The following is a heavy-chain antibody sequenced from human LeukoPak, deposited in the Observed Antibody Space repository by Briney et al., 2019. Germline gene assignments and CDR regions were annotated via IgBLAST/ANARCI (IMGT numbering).Heavy chain of an antibody. J-gene: IGHJ5*02. CDR1: GGSFSGYY. D-gene: IGHD6-13*01. V-gene: IGHV4-34*01. CDR3: VSGGGQQLVLGNWFDP. CDR2: INHSGST. Sequence: PSETLSLTCAVYGGSFSGYYWSWIRQPPGKGLEWIGEINHSGSTNYNPSLKSRVTISVDTSKNQFSLKLSSVTAADTAVYYCVSGGGQQLVLGNWFDPWGQGTLVTVSS.